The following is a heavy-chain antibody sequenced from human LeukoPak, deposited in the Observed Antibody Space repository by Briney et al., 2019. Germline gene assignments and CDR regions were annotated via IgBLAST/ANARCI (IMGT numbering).Heavy chain of an antibody. J-gene: IGHJ6*03. D-gene: IGHD3-10*01. CDR3: ARMYGSGSYYYYYMDV. Sequence: EASVKVSCKASGYTFTSYDINWVRQATGQGLEWMGWMNPNSGNTGYAQKFQGRVTMTRNTSISTAYMELSSLRSEDTAVYYCARMYGSGSYYYYYMDVWGKGPRSPSP. CDR1: GYTFTSYD. V-gene: IGHV1-8*01. CDR2: MNPNSGNT.